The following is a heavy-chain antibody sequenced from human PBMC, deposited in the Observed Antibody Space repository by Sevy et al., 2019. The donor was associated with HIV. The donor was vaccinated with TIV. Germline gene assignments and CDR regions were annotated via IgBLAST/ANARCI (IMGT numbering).Heavy chain of an antibody. CDR2: IKKDGSVK. V-gene: IGHV3-7*01. CDR3: AGWRGAQSEFDY. Sequence: GGSLRLSCAASGFTFSSYWMSWVRQAPGKGLEWVADIKKDGSVKLYADAVKGRFTISRDNAENSVDLQMKSLRAEDTAVYFCAGWRGAQSEFDYWGQGTRVTVSS. J-gene: IGHJ4*02. CDR1: GFTFSSYW. D-gene: IGHD3-3*01.